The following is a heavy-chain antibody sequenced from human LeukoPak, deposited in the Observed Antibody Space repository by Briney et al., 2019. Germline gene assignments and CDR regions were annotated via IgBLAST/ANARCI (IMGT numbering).Heavy chain of an antibody. CDR2: INPNSGGT. J-gene: IGHJ4*02. Sequence: GASVKVSCKASGYTFTGYYMHWVRQAPGQGLEWMGWINPNSGGTNYAQKFQGRVTMTRDTSISTAYMELSRLRSDDTAVYYCAKDLSSSGSYSSVDYWGQGTLVTVSS. V-gene: IGHV1-2*02. D-gene: IGHD1-26*01. CDR1: GYTFTGYY. CDR3: AKDLSSSGSYSSVDY.